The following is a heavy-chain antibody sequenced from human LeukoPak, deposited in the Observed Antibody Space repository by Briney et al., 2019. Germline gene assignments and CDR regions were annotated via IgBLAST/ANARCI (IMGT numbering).Heavy chain of an antibody. CDR1: GFTFSSYA. D-gene: IGHD6-13*01. CDR2: ISGSGGST. V-gene: IGHV3-23*01. J-gene: IGHJ4*02. CDR3: AKDSNTRYSSSWYPDY. Sequence: GGPLRLSCAASGFTFSSYAMSWVRRAPGKGLEWVSAISGSGGSTYYADSVKGRFTISRDNSKNTLYLQMNSLRAEDTAVYYCAKDSNTRYSSSWYPDYWGQGTLVTVSS.